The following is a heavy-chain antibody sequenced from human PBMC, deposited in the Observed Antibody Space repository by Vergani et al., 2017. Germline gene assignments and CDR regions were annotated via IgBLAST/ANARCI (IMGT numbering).Heavy chain of an antibody. V-gene: IGHV4-59*01. Sequence: QVQLQESGPGLVKPSETLSLTCTVSGGSISSYYWSWIRQPPGKGLEWIGHIYYSGSTNYNPSLMSRVTISVDTSQNQFSLKLSSVTAADTAMYYCARHAGSYSAYWFDPWGQGALVTVSS. CDR2: IYYSGST. CDR1: GGSISSYY. J-gene: IGHJ5*02. CDR3: ARHAGSYSAYWFDP. D-gene: IGHD1-26*01.